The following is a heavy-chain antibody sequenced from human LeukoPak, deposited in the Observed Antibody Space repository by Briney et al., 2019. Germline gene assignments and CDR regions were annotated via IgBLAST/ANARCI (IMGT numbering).Heavy chain of an antibody. D-gene: IGHD6-19*01. CDR2: ISGSGGST. CDR1: GFTFSSYA. CDR3: AKDLGSGGGSGQRGSRPALDAFDI. V-gene: IGHV3-23*01. Sequence: PGGSLRLSCAASGFTFSSYAMSWVRQAPGKGLEWVSAISGSGGSTYYADSVKGRFTISRDNSKNTLYLQMNSLRAEDTAVYYCAKDLGSGGGSGQRGSRPALDAFDIWGQGTMVTVSS. J-gene: IGHJ3*02.